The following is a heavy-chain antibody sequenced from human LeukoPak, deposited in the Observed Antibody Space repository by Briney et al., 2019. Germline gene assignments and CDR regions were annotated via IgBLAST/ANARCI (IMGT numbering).Heavy chain of an antibody. V-gene: IGHV3-23*01. Sequence: HPGGSLRLSCAASGFTFSNYAMSWVRQAPGKGLEWVSAISANGGGTYYADSVKGRFTISRDNSKNTLYLQMNSLRAEDTAVYYCAKGSSPFDYWGQGTLVTVSS. CDR1: GFTFSNYA. CDR3: AKGSSPFDY. D-gene: IGHD6-13*01. CDR2: ISANGGGT. J-gene: IGHJ4*02.